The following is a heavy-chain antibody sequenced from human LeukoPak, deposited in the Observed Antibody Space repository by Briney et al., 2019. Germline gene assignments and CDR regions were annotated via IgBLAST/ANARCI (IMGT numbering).Heavy chain of an antibody. CDR3: AYAVTT. J-gene: IGHJ5*02. CDR2: ISGSGGST. Sequence: GGSLRLSCVATGFTSRTYGMTWVRQGPGKGLEWVSAISGSGGSTYYADSVKGRFTISRDNSKYTLYLQMNSLRAEDTAIYYCAYAVTTWGQGTLVTVSS. V-gene: IGHV3-23*01. CDR1: GFTSRTYG.